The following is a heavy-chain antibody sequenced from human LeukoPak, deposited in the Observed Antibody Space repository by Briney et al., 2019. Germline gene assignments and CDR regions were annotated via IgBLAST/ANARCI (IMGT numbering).Heavy chain of an antibody. CDR2: ISYDGSKK. J-gene: IGHJ4*02. Sequence: GGSLRLSCAASGFTFSSYAMDWVRQAPGKGLEWVAVISYDGSKKYYADSVKGRFTISRDNSKKTLYLQMNSLRADDTAVYYCARDSGDYDSSGSFDYWGQGTLVTVSS. CDR3: ARDSGDYDSSGSFDY. CDR1: GFTFSSYA. D-gene: IGHD3-22*01. V-gene: IGHV3-30*11.